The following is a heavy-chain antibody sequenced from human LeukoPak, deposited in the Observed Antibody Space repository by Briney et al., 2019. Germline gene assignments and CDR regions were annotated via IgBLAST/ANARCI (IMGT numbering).Heavy chain of an antibody. J-gene: IGHJ4*02. CDR2: TYYRLKWYT. CDR3: ARSQTGGTFDY. Sequence: SQTLSLTCAISGDSVSSNSAAWSWIRQSPLRGLEWLGRTYYRLKWYTHYAVSVKSRITINPDTSKNHFSLQLNSVTPEDTAIYYCARSQTGGTFDYWGQGALVTVSS. CDR1: GDSVSSNSAA. D-gene: IGHD1-26*01. V-gene: IGHV6-1*01.